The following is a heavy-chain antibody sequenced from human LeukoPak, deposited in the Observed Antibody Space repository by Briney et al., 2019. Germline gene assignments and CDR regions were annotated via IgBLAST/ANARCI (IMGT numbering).Heavy chain of an antibody. CDR3: AKDEVLGYYDSSGTDAFDI. V-gene: IGHV3-23*01. CDR2: ISGSGGST. CDR1: GFTFSGYG. D-gene: IGHD3-22*01. Sequence: GGSLRLSCAASGFTFSGYGMHWVRQAPGKGLEWVSAISGSGGSTYYADSVKGRFTISRDNSKNTLYLQMNSLRAEDTAVYYCAKDEVLGYYDSSGTDAFDIWGQGTMVTVSS. J-gene: IGHJ3*02.